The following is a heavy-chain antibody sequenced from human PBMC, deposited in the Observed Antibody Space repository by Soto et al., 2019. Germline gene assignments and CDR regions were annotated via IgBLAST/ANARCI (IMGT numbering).Heavy chain of an antibody. CDR2: INHSGST. Sequence: QVQLQQWGAGLLKPSETLSLTCAVYGGSFSGYYWSWIRQPPGKGLEWIGEINHSGSTNYNPSLTSRVTISVDTSKNQFSLKLSSVTAAETAVYYCARGWSGWRVWLDYWGQGTLVTVSS. CDR1: GGSFSGYY. J-gene: IGHJ4*02. CDR3: ARGWSGWRVWLDY. D-gene: IGHD6-19*01. V-gene: IGHV4-34*01.